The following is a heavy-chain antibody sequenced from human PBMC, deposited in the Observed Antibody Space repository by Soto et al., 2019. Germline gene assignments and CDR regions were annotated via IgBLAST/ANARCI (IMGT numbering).Heavy chain of an antibody. Sequence: QVQLKESGPGLVKPADTLSLKCTVSGGSITPYYWSWIRQTPGGGLEWIGYVSYNGNTNYNPSLKSRVSILADTSKIEFSLKLTSLTAADAAIYFCARQQYTVVTAFDVWGQGTMVAVSS. V-gene: IGHV4-59*07. D-gene: IGHD2-15*01. J-gene: IGHJ3*01. CDR2: VSYNGNT. CDR1: GGSITPYY. CDR3: ARQQYTVVTAFDV.